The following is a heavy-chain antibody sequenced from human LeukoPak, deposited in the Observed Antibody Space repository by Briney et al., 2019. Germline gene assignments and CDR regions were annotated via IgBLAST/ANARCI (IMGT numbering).Heavy chain of an antibody. CDR1: AGSIRNYY. J-gene: IGHJ5*02. CDR3: ARSRYGDYGGGWFDP. Sequence: PSETLSLTCTVSAGSIRNYYWSWIRQSPGKGLEWIGYIYYSGSTYYNPSLKSRVTISVDTSKNQFSLKLSSVTAADTAVYYCARSRYGDYGGGWFDPWGQGTLVTVSS. D-gene: IGHD4-17*01. CDR2: IYYSGST. V-gene: IGHV4-59*06.